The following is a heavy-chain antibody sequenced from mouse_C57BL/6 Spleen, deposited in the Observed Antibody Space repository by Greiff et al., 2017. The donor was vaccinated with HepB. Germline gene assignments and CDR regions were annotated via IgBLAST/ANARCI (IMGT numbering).Heavy chain of an antibody. CDR3: ARGGLYSYWYFDV. CDR2: ISYSGST. Sequence: EVQLVESGPGMVKPSQSLSLTCTVTGYSITSGYDWHWIRHFPGNKLEWMGYISYSGSTNYNPSLKSRISITHDTSKNHFFLKLNSVTTEDTATYYCARGGLYSYWYFDVWGTGTTVTVSS. J-gene: IGHJ1*03. D-gene: IGHD2-1*01. V-gene: IGHV3-1*01. CDR1: GYSITSGYD.